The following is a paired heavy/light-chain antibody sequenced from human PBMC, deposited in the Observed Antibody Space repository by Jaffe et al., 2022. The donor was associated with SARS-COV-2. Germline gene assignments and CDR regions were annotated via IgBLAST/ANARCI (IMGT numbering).Heavy chain of an antibody. D-gene: IGHD3-10*01. CDR2: MEQDGSER. CDR3: VGWNSGIFN. J-gene: IGHJ4*02. Sequence: EVQLVESGGGLVQPGGSLRLSCAASGFIFSSYWMSWVRQAPGKGLEWVANMEQDGSERYYVDSVEGRFTISRDNAENSLYLQMNSLRVEDTAVYYCVGWNSGIFNWGQGTLVTVSS. V-gene: IGHV3-7*01. CDR1: GFIFSSYW.
Light chain of an antibody. Sequence: ENVLTQSPATLSLSPGERATLSCRASQSISSYLAWYQQKPGQAPRLLIYDASNRATGIPARFSGSGSGTDFTLTISSLEPEDFAVYYCQQRTKRPRFGQGTRLEIK. V-gene: IGKV3-11*01. CDR2: DAS. CDR1: QSISSY. J-gene: IGKJ5*01. CDR3: QQRTKRPR.